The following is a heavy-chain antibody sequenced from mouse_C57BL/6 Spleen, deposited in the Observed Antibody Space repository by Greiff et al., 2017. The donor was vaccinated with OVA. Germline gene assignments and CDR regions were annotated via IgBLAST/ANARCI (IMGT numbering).Heavy chain of an antibody. CDR2: IDPSDSET. V-gene: IGHV1-52*01. J-gene: IGHJ1*03. D-gene: IGHD2-1*01. CDR3: ARDIYYGNYDWYFDV. CDR1: GYTFTSYW. Sequence: QVQLQQSGAELVRPGSSVKLSCKASGYTFTSYWMHWVKQRPIQGLEWIGNIDPSDSETHYNQKFKDKATLTVDKSSSTAYMQLSSLTSEDSAVYYCARDIYYGNYDWYFDVWGTGTTVTVSS.